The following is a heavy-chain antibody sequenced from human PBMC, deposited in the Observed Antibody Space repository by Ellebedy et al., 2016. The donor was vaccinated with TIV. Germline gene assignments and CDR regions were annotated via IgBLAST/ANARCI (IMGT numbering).Heavy chain of an antibody. CDR2: IHPTFGPT. J-gene: IGHJ6*02. CDR3: AQAPLFAEIKLLGMDV. D-gene: IGHD4-23*01. V-gene: IGHV1-69*13. Sequence: ASVKVSCKASGYTFTDYFMHWVRQAPGQGLEWMGGIHPTFGPTTYAQRFQGRVLITADESTSTAYMELSSLTSADTAVYYCAQAPLFAEIKLLGMDVWGQGTSVTVSS. CDR1: GYTFTDYF.